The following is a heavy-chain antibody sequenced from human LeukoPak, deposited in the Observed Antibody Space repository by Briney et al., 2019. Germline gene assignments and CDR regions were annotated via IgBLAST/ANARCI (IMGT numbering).Heavy chain of an antibody. V-gene: IGHV4-38-2*01. D-gene: IGHD3-3*01. CDR2: IYHSGST. CDR1: GYSIGSGYY. Sequence: PSETLSLTCVVSGYSIGSGYYWGWMRQPPGKGLEWIGTIYHSGSTNYNPSLKSRVTISVDTSKNQFSLKLSSVTAADTAVYYCARGFPGGRDFWSYYYYMDVWGKGSTVTVSS. CDR3: ARGFPGGRDFWSYYYYMDV. J-gene: IGHJ6*03.